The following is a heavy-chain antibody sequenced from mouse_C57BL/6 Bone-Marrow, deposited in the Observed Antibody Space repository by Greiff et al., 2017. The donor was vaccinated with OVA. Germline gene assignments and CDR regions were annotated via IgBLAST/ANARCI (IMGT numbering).Heavy chain of an antibody. D-gene: IGHD2-5*01. J-gene: IGHJ3*01. V-gene: IGHV3-6*01. CDR3: ARDYYSNYVWFAY. CDR1: GYSITSGYY. Sequence: DVQLQESGPGLVKPSQSLSLTCSVTGYSITSGYYWNWIRQFPGNKLEWMGYISYDGSNNYNPSLKNRISITRDTSKNQFFLKLNSVTTEDTATYYCARDYYSNYVWFAYWGQGTLVTVSA. CDR2: ISYDGSN.